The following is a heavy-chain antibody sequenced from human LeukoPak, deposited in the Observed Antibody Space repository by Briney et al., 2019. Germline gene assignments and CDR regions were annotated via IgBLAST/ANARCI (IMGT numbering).Heavy chain of an antibody. V-gene: IGHV3-30*18. CDR1: GFTFSSYG. Sequence: GGSLRLSCAASGFTFSSYGMHWVRQAPGNGLEWVAVISYDGSNKYYADSVKGRFTISRDNSKNTLYLQMNSLRAEDTAVYYCTKPQGLDYGDYLYYFDCWGQGTLVTVSS. D-gene: IGHD4-17*01. CDR3: TKPQGLDYGDYLYYFDC. J-gene: IGHJ4*02. CDR2: ISYDGSNK.